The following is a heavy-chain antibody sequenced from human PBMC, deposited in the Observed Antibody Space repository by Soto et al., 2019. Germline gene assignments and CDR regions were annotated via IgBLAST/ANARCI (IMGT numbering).Heavy chain of an antibody. CDR3: ARSQGGSSSLDIYYYYYYGMDV. J-gene: IGHJ6*02. CDR2: VIPIFGTA. Sequence: QVQLVQSGAEVKKPGSSVKVSCKAPGGTFSRYAISWVRQSPGQGLEWMGVVIPIFGTAKYAQKFQGRVTITADESTSTGYMELRSLRAEDTAVYYCARSQGGSSSLDIYYYYYYGMDVWGQGTTVTVAS. D-gene: IGHD2-15*01. V-gene: IGHV1-69*01. CDR1: GGTFSRYA.